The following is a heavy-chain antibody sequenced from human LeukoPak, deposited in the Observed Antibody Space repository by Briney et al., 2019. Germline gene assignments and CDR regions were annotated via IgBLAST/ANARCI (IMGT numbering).Heavy chain of an antibody. V-gene: IGHV3-7*05. J-gene: IGHJ4*02. CDR3: ARDSGYNAFDY. CDR1: GFFFSNSW. D-gene: IGHD5-12*01. Sequence: GGSLRLSCADSGFFFSNSWMAWVRQAPGRGLEWLANINQDGSAKTCVDSVKGRFTISRDNAKNSLYLQMNSLRAEDTALYYCARDSGYNAFDYWGQGTLVTVSS. CDR2: INQDGSAK.